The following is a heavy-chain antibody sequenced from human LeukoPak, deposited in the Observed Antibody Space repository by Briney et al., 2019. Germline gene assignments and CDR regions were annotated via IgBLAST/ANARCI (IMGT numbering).Heavy chain of an antibody. Sequence: SSETLSLTCTVPGVSITSFCWSWIRQPPGKGLDWMGSIYFSGSTNYNPSLKSRVTVSLDTTKNQVSLKLSSVSAADTAVYYCASTGYCIGGSCYSNYFDLWGQGTLVTVSS. CDR3: ASTGYCIGGSCYSNYFDL. CDR2: IYFSGST. D-gene: IGHD2-15*01. V-gene: IGHV4-59*08. CDR1: GVSITSFC. J-gene: IGHJ4*02.